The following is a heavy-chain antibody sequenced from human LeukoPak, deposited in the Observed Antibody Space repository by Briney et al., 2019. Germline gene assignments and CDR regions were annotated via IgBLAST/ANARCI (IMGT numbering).Heavy chain of an antibody. CDR1: GYTFIGYY. CDR3: ARHGPEYATSLPFEY. J-gene: IGHJ4*02. V-gene: IGHV1-2*02. Sequence: ASVKVSCKASGYTFIGYYIHWVRQAPGQGLEWMGRINPNSGGTNYAQKFQGRVTMTRDTSIRTAYMELSRLTSDDTAVYYCARHGPEYATSLPFEYWGQGTLVTVSS. CDR2: INPNSGGT. D-gene: IGHD1-14*01.